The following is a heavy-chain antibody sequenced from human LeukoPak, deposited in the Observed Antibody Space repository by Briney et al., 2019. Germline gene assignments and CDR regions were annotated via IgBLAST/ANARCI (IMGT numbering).Heavy chain of an antibody. CDR3: ALRGYCGGDCYSNYYYYGMDV. J-gene: IGHJ6*02. D-gene: IGHD2-21*02. Sequence: ASVKVSCKASGYTFTTYGISWVRQAPGQGLEWMGWINAYNGNTYYAQKLRGRVTMTTDTSTSTAYMELRSLRSDDTAVYYCALRGYCGGDCYSNYYYYGMDVWGQGTTVTVSS. V-gene: IGHV1-18*01. CDR1: GYTFTTYG. CDR2: INAYNGNT.